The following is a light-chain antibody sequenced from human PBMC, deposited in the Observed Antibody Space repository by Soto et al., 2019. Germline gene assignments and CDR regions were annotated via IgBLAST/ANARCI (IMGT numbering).Light chain of an antibody. CDR3: QQYGSSPWT. Sequence: EIVLTQSPGTLSLSPGERATLSCRASQSVSSSYLACDQQKPGQPPRLLIYGASSRATGIPDRFSGSGSGTDFTLTISRLEPEDFAVYYCQQYGSSPWTFGQGTKVEIK. J-gene: IGKJ1*01. V-gene: IGKV3-20*01. CDR2: GAS. CDR1: QSVSSSY.